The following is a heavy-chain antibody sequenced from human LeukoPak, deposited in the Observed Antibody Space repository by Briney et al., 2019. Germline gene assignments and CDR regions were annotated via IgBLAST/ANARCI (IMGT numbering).Heavy chain of an antibody. CDR3: AKDSPNCSGGSCYIGWFDR. CDR2: ISYDGSNK. D-gene: IGHD2-15*01. V-gene: IGHV3-30*18. J-gene: IGHJ5*02. Sequence: PGGSLRLSCAASGFTFSSYGMHWVRQAPGKGLEWVAVISYDGSNKYYADSVKGRFTISRDNSKNTLYLQMNSLRAEDPAVYYCAKDSPNCSGGSCYIGWFDRWGQGTLVTVSS. CDR1: GFTFSSYG.